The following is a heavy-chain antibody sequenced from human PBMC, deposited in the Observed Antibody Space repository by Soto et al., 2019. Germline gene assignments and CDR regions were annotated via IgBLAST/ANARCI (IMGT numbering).Heavy chain of an antibody. CDR2: IWYDGSNK. D-gene: IGHD2-21*02. Sequence: GGSLRLSCAASGFTFSSYGMHWVRQAPGKGLEWVAVIWYDGSNKYYADSVKGRFTISRDNSKNTLYLQMNSLRAEDTAVYYCARSRSRAYCGGDCYRFDYWGQGTLVTVYS. CDR1: GFTFSSYG. CDR3: ARSRSRAYCGGDCYRFDY. J-gene: IGHJ4*02. V-gene: IGHV3-33*01.